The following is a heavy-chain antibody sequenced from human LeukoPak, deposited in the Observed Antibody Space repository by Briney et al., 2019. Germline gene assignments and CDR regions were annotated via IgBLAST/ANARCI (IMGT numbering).Heavy chain of an antibody. J-gene: IGHJ3*02. Sequence: PSETLSLTCTVSGGSISSGGYYWSWIRQHPGKGLEWIGYIYYSGSTYYNPSLKSRVTISVDTSKNQFSLKLSSVTAADTAVYYCARDRGRVYYYDSSDDVGAFDIWGQGTMVTVSS. V-gene: IGHV4-31*03. CDR3: ARDRGRVYYYDSSDDVGAFDI. CDR1: GGSISSGGYY. D-gene: IGHD3-22*01. CDR2: IYYSGST.